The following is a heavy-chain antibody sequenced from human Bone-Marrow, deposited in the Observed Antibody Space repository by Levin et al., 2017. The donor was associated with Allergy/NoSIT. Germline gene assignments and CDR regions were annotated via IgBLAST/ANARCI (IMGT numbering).Heavy chain of an antibody. D-gene: IGHD3-10*01. J-gene: IGHJ4*02. CDR2: IWFDGSNE. Sequence: QSGGSLRLSCAAAGFTFNNHGMHWLRRAPGKGLEWVAVIWFDGSNEDYADSVKGRFTISRDNSKNTLYLQMNSLRAEDTAVYYCARGGDGSGSYYRGFQYWGQGTLVTVSS. CDR3: ARGGDGSGSYYRGFQY. V-gene: IGHV3-33*01. CDR1: GFTFNNHG.